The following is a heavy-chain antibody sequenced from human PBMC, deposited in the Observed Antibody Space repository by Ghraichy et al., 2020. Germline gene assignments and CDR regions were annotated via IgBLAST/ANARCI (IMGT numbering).Heavy chain of an antibody. D-gene: IGHD6-19*01. J-gene: IGHJ5*02. CDR2: TYYRSKWYN. CDR1: GDSVSSNSAA. Sequence: SQTLSLTCAISGDSVSSNSAAWNWIRQSPSRGLEWLGRTYYRSKWYNDYAVSVKSRITINPDTSKNQFSLQLNSVTPEDTAVYYCAREYVGGPYSSGWYGYHFAHWGQGTLVTVSS. CDR3: AREYVGGPYSSGWYGYHFAH. V-gene: IGHV6-1*01.